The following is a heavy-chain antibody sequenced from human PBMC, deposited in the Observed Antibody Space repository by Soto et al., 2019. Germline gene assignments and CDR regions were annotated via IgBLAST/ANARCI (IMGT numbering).Heavy chain of an antibody. D-gene: IGHD1-1*01. CDR3: ARGRTVSSIGPLLV. J-gene: IGHJ4*02. CDR2: VSPKSGNT. CDR1: GYDFFNYG. V-gene: IGHV1-18*01. Sequence: QIQLVQSGAEVKKPGASVKVSCKATGYDFFNYGVSWVRQAPGQGLEWMGWVSPKSGNTDYARKVKGRVTMTTDTSTSTSYMELRGLRSDDTAVYYCARGRTVSSIGPLLVWGQGTLVRVSS.